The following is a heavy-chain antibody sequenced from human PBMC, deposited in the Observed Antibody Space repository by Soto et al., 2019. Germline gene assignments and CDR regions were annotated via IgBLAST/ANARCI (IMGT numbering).Heavy chain of an antibody. J-gene: IGHJ4*02. D-gene: IGHD4-17*01. CDR1: GFTFSTYW. Sequence: GGSLRLSCAASGFTFSTYWMSWVRQAPGKGLEWVANIKGDGSENRYVDSVKGRYTISTDNAKNTLYLQMDSLRAEDTAVYYCARIAYGDYRHSDYWGQGTLVTVSS. V-gene: IGHV3-7*01. CDR2: IKGDGSEN. CDR3: ARIAYGDYRHSDY.